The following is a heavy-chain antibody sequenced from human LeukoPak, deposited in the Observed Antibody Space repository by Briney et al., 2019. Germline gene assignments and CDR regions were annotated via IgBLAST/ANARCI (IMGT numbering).Heavy chain of an antibody. V-gene: IGHV3-11*04. CDR2: ISFSGNSI. CDR3: ARDENANGDLDYLDF. Sequence: LSLTCTVSGGSISSSSYYWGWIRQPPGKGLEWISFISFSGNSIYYADSVKGRFTISRDNAENSLYLQMNSLRAEDTAVYYCARDENANGDLDYLDFWGQGTLVTVSS. J-gene: IGHJ4*02. CDR1: GGSISSSSYY. D-gene: IGHD4-17*01.